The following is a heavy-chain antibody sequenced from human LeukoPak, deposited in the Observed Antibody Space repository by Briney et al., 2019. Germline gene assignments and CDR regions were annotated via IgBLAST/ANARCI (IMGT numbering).Heavy chain of an antibody. Sequence: ASVKVSCKASGYTFINYGISWVRQAPGQGLEWMGWISAYNGNTKYAQKLQGRVTVTTDTSTSTAYMELRSLKSDDTAVYYCARGGSLVRGAIRYYYGMDVWGQGTTVTVSS. CDR3: ARGGSLVRGAIRYYYGMDV. J-gene: IGHJ6*02. CDR2: ISAYNGNT. CDR1: GYTFINYG. V-gene: IGHV1-18*01. D-gene: IGHD3-10*01.